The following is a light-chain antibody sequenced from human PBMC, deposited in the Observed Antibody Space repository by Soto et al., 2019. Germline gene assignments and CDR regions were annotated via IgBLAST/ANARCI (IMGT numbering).Light chain of an antibody. Sequence: ETVLTQSPGTLSLSPGERATLSCSASQSVSSSYLAWYQQKPGQAPRLLIYGASTRSTGIPDRFSGSGSGTDFTLTISRLEPEDFAVYYCQHYGSSSGTFGQGTKVDIK. CDR2: GAS. CDR3: QHYGSSSGT. V-gene: IGKV3-20*01. CDR1: QSVSSSY. J-gene: IGKJ1*01.